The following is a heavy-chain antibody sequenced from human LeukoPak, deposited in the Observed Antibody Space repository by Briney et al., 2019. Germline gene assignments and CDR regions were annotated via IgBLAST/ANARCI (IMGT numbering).Heavy chain of an antibody. CDR2: IYYSGST. Sequence: PSETLSLTCTVSGGSISSSSYYWDWIRQPPGKGLEWIGSIYYSGSTYYNPSLKSRVTISVDTSKNQFSLKLSSVTAADTAVYYCARETSQKGAHYMDVWGKGPTVTISS. D-gene: IGHD3-16*01. CDR1: GGSISSSSYY. CDR3: ARETSQKGAHYMDV. V-gene: IGHV4-39*07. J-gene: IGHJ6*03.